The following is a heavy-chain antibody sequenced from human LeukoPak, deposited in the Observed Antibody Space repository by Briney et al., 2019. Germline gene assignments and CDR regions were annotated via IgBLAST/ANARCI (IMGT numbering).Heavy chain of an antibody. Sequence: SETLSLTCTVSGGSTSSYYWSWIRQPPGKGLEWIGYIYYSGSTNYNPSLKGRVTISVDTSKNQFSLKLSSVTAADTAVYYCARAGGSGDAFDIWGQGKMVTVSS. CDR2: IYYSGST. CDR3: ARAGGSGDAFDI. CDR1: GGSTSSYY. D-gene: IGHD3-10*01. V-gene: IGHV4-59*01. J-gene: IGHJ3*02.